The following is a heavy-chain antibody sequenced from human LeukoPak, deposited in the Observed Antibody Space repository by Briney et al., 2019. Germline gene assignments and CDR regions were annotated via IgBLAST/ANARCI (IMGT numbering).Heavy chain of an antibody. Sequence: GGSLRLSCAASGFSFSSYAMSWVRQAPGKGLEWISTSGGSGDNTYFADSVKGRFTISRDNSKNTLYLQMNGLRAEDTAVYYCARARGAAGTGPIDYWGRGTLVTVSS. V-gene: IGHV3-23*01. CDR3: ARARGAAGTGPIDY. J-gene: IGHJ4*02. CDR2: SGGSGDNT. D-gene: IGHD6-13*01. CDR1: GFSFSSYA.